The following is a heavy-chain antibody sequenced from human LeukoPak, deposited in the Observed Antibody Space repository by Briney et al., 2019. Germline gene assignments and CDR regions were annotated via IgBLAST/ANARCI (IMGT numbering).Heavy chain of an antibody. V-gene: IGHV3-48*03. J-gene: IGHJ4*02. D-gene: IGHD7-27*01. CDR2: ISSSGSTI. CDR3: ARAELGILGYYFDY. CDR1: GFTFSSYE. Sequence: PGGSLRLSGAASGFTFSSYEMNWVRQAPGKGLEWVSYISSSGSTIYYADSVKCRFTISRDNAKNSLYLQMNSLRAEDTAVYYCARAELGILGYYFDYWGKGTLVTVSS.